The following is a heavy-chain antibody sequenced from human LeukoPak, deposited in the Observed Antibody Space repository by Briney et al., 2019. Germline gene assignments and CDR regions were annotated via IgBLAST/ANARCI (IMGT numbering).Heavy chain of an antibody. V-gene: IGHV4-39*07. CDR2: IYYSGST. D-gene: IGHD6-19*01. CDR1: GGSISSSSYY. CDR3: ARGRIFRAQTDSSGRRSLSPNQLYFDY. J-gene: IGHJ4*02. Sequence: SETLSLTCTVSGGSISSSSYYWGWIRQPPGKGLEWIGSIYYSGSTYYNPSLKSRVTISVDTSKNQFSLKLSSVTAADTAVYYCARGRIFRAQTDSSGRRSLSPNQLYFDYWGQGTLVTVSS.